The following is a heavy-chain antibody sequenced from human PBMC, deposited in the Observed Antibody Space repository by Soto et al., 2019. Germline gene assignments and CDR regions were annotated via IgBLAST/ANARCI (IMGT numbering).Heavy chain of an antibody. Sequence: GASVKVSCKASGYTFTSYGISWVRQAPGQGLEWMGWISAYNGNTNYAQKLQGRVTMTTDTSTSTAYMELRSLRSDDTAVYYCARGGSGSYYYYYYYYMDVWGKGTTVTVSS. CDR3: ARGGSGSYYYYYYYYMDV. CDR2: ISAYNGNT. CDR1: GYTFTSYG. V-gene: IGHV1-18*01. J-gene: IGHJ6*03. D-gene: IGHD3-10*01.